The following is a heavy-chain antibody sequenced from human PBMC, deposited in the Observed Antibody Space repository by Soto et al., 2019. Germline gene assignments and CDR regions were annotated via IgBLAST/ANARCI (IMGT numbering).Heavy chain of an antibody. CDR1: GFTFSNYA. CDR3: VKVGMATNYFDY. D-gene: IGHD5-12*01. Sequence: GGSLRLSCAASGFTFSNYAMSWVRQAPGKGLEWVSGISDSGGRTNYADSVKGRFTISRDNSKNTVHLQMSSLRAEDTAVYYCVKVGMATNYFDYWGQGTLVTVSS. V-gene: IGHV3-23*01. J-gene: IGHJ4*02. CDR2: ISDSGGRT.